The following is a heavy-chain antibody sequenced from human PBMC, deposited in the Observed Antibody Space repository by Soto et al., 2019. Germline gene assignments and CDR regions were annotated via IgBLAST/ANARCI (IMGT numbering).Heavy chain of an antibody. V-gene: IGHV3-23*01. CDR1: GFTFSSYA. J-gene: IGHJ4*02. CDR2: ISGSGGST. Sequence: GGSLRLSCAASGFTFSSYAMSWVRQAPGKGLEWVSAISGSGGSTYYADSVKGRFTISRDNSKNTLYLQMNSLRAEDTAVYYCARDMNGDYFFDYWGQGTLVTVSS. D-gene: IGHD4-17*01. CDR3: ARDMNGDYFFDY.